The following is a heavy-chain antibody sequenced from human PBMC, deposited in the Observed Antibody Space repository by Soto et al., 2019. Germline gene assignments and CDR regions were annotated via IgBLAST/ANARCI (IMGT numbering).Heavy chain of an antibody. J-gene: IGHJ4*02. V-gene: IGHV5-51*01. CDR2: IYPDDSYV. Sequence: PXESLKIAFQVPQYIFTGNWIGWLRQMPGKGLEWMGVIYPDDSYVKYNPSFQGQVTISVDKSISTAYLQWSRLRDSDTAMYFCARHGVSFGPFDYWGQGTPVTVSS. D-gene: IGHD3-3*01. CDR3: ARHGVSFGPFDY. CDR1: QYIFTGNW.